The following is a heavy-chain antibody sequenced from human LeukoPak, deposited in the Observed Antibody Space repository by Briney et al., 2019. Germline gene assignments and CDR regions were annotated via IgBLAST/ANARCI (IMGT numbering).Heavy chain of an antibody. CDR3: ARGGQLWPRDDY. CDR2: ISYSGST. J-gene: IGHJ4*02. CDR1: GGSISSGSYY. V-gene: IGHV4-61*01. D-gene: IGHD3-16*01. Sequence: SETLSLTCTVSGGSISSGSYYWSWIRQPPGKGLEWIGYISYSGSTNYNPSLKSRVTISADTSKNQFSLKLSSVTAADTAVYYCARGGQLWPRDDYWGQGTLVTVSS.